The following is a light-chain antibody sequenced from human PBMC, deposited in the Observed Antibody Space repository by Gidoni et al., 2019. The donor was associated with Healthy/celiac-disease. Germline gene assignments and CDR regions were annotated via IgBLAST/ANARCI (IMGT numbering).Light chain of an antibody. CDR1: QSVSSSY. Sequence: EIVLTQSPGTLSLSPGERATLSCRASQSVSSSYLAWYQQKPGQAPRLLIYGASSRATGIPDRFSGSGSGTDFTLTISRLEPEDFAVYYCQQYGSFPITFGQGTRLKIK. J-gene: IGKJ5*01. CDR2: GAS. CDR3: QQYGSFPIT. V-gene: IGKV3-20*01.